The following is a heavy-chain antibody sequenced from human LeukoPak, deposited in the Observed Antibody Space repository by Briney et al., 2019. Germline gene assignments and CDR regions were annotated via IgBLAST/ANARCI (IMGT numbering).Heavy chain of an antibody. CDR3: ARVGATPLPFDY. V-gene: IGHV1-46*01. J-gene: IGHJ4*02. D-gene: IGHD1-26*01. Sequence: ASVKVSCKASGYTFTSYYMHWVRQAPGQGLEWMGIINPSGGSTGYAQKFQGRVTMTRDTSTSTVYMELSSLRSEDTAVYYCARVGATPLPFDYWGQGTLVTVSS. CDR1: GYTFTSYY. CDR2: INPSGGST.